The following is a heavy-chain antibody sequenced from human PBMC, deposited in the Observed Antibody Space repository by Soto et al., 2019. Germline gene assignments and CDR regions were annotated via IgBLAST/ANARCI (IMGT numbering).Heavy chain of an antibody. CDR1: GYTFISYG. Sequence: QVQLVQSGAEVKKPGASVKVSCKASGYTFISYGISWVRQATGQGLEWMGWINAFNGNTNYAQKLQGRVTMTRDTSTSTAYMELRSLRSDDTAVYYCSRDPVAGTYFDYWGQGTLVTVPS. J-gene: IGHJ4*02. CDR3: SRDPVAGTYFDY. D-gene: IGHD6-19*01. CDR2: INAFNGNT. V-gene: IGHV1-18*01.